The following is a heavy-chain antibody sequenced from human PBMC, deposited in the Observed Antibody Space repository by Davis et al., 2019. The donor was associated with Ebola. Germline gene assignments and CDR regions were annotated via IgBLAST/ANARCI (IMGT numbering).Heavy chain of an antibody. V-gene: IGHV1-3*01. CDR3: ARGSPPGGNYANWFDP. Sequence: ASVKVSCKASGYTFTNYAIHWLRQAPGERLEWMGWSNAGNGNTKYSQNLQGRVTITRDTSATTAYMELSSLRSEDTAVYYCARGSPPGGNYANWFDPWGQGTLVTVSS. CDR2: SNAGNGNT. D-gene: IGHD3-22*01. J-gene: IGHJ5*02. CDR1: GYTFTNYA.